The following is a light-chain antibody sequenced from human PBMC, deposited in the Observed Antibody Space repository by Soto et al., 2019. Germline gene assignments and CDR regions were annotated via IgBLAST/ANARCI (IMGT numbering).Light chain of an antibody. CDR1: KLGEKF. CDR3: QTWDNSTVV. CDR2: EDK. J-gene: IGLJ2*01. V-gene: IGLV3-1*01. Sequence: SHELTQPPSVSVSPGQTARITCSGDKLGEKFACWYQQKPGQSPVVVIYEDKKRPSAIPERFSGSNSGNTATLTISGTEAMDEADYYCQTWDNSTVVFGGGTKLTVL.